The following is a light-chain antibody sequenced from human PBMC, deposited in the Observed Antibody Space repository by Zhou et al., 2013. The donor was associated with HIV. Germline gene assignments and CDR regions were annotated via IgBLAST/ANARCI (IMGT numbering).Light chain of an antibody. J-gene: IGKJ4*01. CDR2: KAS. V-gene: IGKV1-5*03. Sequence: DIQMTQSPSTLSASVGDRVTITCRASQSISSWLAWYQQKPGKAPKLLIYKASSLESGVPSRFSGSGSGTEFTLSISSLQPDDFATYYCQHYNISPLTFGGGTKVEI. CDR1: QSISSW. CDR3: QHYNISPLT.